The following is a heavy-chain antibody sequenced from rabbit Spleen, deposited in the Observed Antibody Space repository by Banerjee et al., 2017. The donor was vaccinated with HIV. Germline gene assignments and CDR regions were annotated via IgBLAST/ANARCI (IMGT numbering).Heavy chain of an antibody. CDR2: IGTGIGST. J-gene: IGHJ6*01. CDR3: ARDLTEFIGWNFGW. Sequence: QEQLLESGGGLVRPGGSLTLTCKASGFSFNSGDYRCWVRQSPGKGLECIGCIGTGIGSTYYASWAKGRFTISKTSSTTVTLQMTSLTAADTATYFCARDLTEFIGWNFGWWGPGTLVTVS. D-gene: IGHD4-1*01. CDR1: GFSFNSGDY. V-gene: IGHV1S45*01.